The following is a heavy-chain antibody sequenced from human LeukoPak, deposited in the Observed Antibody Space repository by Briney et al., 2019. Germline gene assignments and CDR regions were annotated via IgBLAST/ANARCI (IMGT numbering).Heavy chain of an antibody. D-gene: IGHD3-22*01. J-gene: IGHJ4*02. CDR2: IWYDGSNK. CDR3: ARAATYYYDSSGYLRLDY. CDR1: GFTFSSYA. Sequence: GGSLRLSCAASGFTFSSYAMSWVRQAPGKGLEWVAVIWYDGSNKYYADSVKGRFTISRDNSKNTLYLQMNSLRAEDTAVYYCARAATYYYDSSGYLRLDYWGQGTLVTVSS. V-gene: IGHV3-33*08.